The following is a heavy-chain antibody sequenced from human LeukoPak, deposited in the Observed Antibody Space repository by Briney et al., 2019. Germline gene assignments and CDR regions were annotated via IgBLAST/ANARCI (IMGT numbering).Heavy chain of an antibody. V-gene: IGHV3-23*01. J-gene: IGHJ4*02. D-gene: IGHD2-15*01. CDR3: AKNRCYSWQYFFQY. Sequence: GGSLRLSCAASGFTFSNYAMSWVRQAPGKGLEWVSAISGGGGPTYYADSVKGRFTISRDNSKDKLYLQMNRLRAQAAALYFCAKNRCYSWQYFFQYWGQGTLVTVSS. CDR2: ISGGGGPT. CDR1: GFTFSNYA.